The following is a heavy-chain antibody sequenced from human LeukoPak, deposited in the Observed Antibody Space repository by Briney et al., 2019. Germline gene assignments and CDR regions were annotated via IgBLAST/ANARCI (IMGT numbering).Heavy chain of an antibody. J-gene: IGHJ4*02. Sequence: PSETLSLTCTVSGGSISSYYWSWIRQTAGQGLEWIGRVYISGTTNYNPSLKSRVTMSIDTSTNQFSLRLSSVTAADTAVYYCARDGNSYSSGWPHFDFWGQGTLVTVSS. CDR2: VYISGTT. V-gene: IGHV4-4*07. CDR1: GGSISSYY. D-gene: IGHD6-19*01. CDR3: ARDGNSYSSGWPHFDF.